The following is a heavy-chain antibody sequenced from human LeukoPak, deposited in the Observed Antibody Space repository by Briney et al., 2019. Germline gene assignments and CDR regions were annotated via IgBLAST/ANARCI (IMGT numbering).Heavy chain of an antibody. V-gene: IGHV3-74*01. Sequence: GGSLRLSCAAAGFTFSNYWMHWVRQAPGKGLAWVSRIKSDGRTNYADSVKGRFTISRDNAKNTVSLQMNSLRAEDTGVYYCARAPSQIGGYYPEYFRHWGQGTLVTVSS. CDR3: ARAPSQIGGYYPEYFRH. CDR1: GFTFSNYW. CDR2: IKSDGRT. J-gene: IGHJ1*01. D-gene: IGHD3-22*01.